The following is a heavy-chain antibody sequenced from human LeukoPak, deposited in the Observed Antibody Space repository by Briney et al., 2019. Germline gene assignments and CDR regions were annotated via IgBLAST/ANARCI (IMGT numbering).Heavy chain of an antibody. V-gene: IGHV4-39*01. J-gene: IGHJ5*02. CDR3: ARNEYSSSGWFDP. D-gene: IGHD6-6*01. Sequence: SETLSLTCTASGGSISSSSYYWGWIRQPPGKELEWIGSSYYSGSTYYNPSLKSRVTISVDTSKNQFSLKLSSVTAADTAVYYCARNEYSSSGWFDPWGQGTLVTVSS. CDR1: GGSISSSSYY. CDR2: SYYSGST.